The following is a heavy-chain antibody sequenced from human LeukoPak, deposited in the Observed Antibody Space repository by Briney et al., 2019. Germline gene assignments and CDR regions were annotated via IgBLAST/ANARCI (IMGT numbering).Heavy chain of an antibody. D-gene: IGHD6-19*01. J-gene: IGHJ2*01. CDR2: ISGSGGST. CDR3: AREHGGSGWFSGSTGPWYFDL. V-gene: IGHV3-23*01. Sequence: GGSLRLSCAASGFTFNNYAMSRVRQPPGKGLEWVSAISGSGGSTYYADSVKGRFTISRDNSKNTLYLQMNSLRAEDTAVYYCAREHGGSGWFSGSTGPWYFDLWGRGTLVTVSS. CDR1: GFTFNNYA.